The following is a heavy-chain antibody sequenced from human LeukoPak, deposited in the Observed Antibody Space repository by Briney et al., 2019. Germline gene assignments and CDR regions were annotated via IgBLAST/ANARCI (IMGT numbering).Heavy chain of an antibody. CDR2: IIPIFVTA. V-gene: IGHV1-69*01. D-gene: IGHD5-24*01. Sequence: GASVKVSCKASGGTFSSYAISWVRQAPGQGLEWMGGIIPIFVTANYAQKFQGRVTITADESTSTAYMELSSLRSEDTAVYYCAVGSGDGSGYYFDYWGQGTLVTVSS. CDR1: GGTFSSYA. J-gene: IGHJ4*02. CDR3: AVGSGDGSGYYFDY.